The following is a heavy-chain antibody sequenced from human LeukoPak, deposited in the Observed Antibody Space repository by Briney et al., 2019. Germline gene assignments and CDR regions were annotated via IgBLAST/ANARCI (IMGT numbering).Heavy chain of an antibody. V-gene: IGHV3-30-3*01. Sequence: GGALRLSCAASGFTFSSYAMYWVRQAPGKGLEWVAVISSDGSNQYYADSVKGRFTISRDNSKNTLYLQMNSLRAEDTAVYYCARSGIFGPPDYWGQGTLVTVSS. CDR2: ISSDGSNQ. CDR1: GFTFSSYA. D-gene: IGHD3/OR15-3a*01. J-gene: IGHJ4*02. CDR3: ARSGIFGPPDY.